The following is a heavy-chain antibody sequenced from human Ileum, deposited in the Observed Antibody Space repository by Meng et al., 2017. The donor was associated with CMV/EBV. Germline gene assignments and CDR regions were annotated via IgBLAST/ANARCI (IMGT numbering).Heavy chain of an antibody. D-gene: IGHD3-3*01. J-gene: IGHJ4*02. Sequence: GSLRLSCTVSRYSISSDYFWGWIRQPPGKGLEWIANIHHDGRTNYSPSLRSRVTISIDTSQNQFSLKVTSVTAADTAVYYCARERKFFAEIHWGQGALVTVSS. CDR1: RYSISSDYF. CDR2: IHHDGRT. V-gene: IGHV4-38-2*02. CDR3: ARERKFFAEIH.